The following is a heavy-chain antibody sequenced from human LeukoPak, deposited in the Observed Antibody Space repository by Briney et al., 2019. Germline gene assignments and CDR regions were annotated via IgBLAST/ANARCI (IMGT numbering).Heavy chain of an antibody. CDR2: ISYDGSNK. D-gene: IGHD1-1*01. J-gene: IGHJ5*02. CDR3: GQYSRWNDVTRLFDL. Sequence: GRSERLSCALSCLIFTSYGVHSVRQAPGKGLEWVAVISYDGSNKYYADSVKGRFTIPRDNSKNTLYLQMNSLRAEDTALYYCGQYSRWNDVTRLFDLWGQGTLVTVSS. V-gene: IGHV3-30*18. CDR1: CLIFTSYG.